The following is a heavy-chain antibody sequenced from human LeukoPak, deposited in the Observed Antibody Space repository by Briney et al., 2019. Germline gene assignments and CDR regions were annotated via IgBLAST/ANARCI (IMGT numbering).Heavy chain of an antibody. V-gene: IGHV4-59*08. J-gene: IGHJ4*02. Sequence: SETVSLTCTVSGGSISSYYWSWIRQPPGKGLEWIGYIYYSGSTNYNPSLKSRVTISVDTSKNQFSLKLSSVTAADTAVYYCARLTTPAAGILYFDYWGQGTLVTVSS. D-gene: IGHD6-13*01. CDR2: IYYSGST. CDR3: ARLTTPAAGILYFDY. CDR1: GGSISSYY.